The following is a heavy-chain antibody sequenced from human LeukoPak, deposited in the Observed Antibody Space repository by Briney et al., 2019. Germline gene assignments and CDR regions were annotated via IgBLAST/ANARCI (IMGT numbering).Heavy chain of an antibody. D-gene: IGHD1-1*01. CDR2: IYYSGST. V-gene: IGHV4-59*01. J-gene: IGHJ4*02. Sequence: SETLSLTCTVSGGSISSYYWSWIRQPPGKGLEWIGYIYYSGSTNYNPSLKSRVTISVDTSKNQFSLKLASVTAADTAVYYCARPNWNDLHFDYWGQGTLVTVSS. CDR3: ARPNWNDLHFDY. CDR1: GGSISSYY.